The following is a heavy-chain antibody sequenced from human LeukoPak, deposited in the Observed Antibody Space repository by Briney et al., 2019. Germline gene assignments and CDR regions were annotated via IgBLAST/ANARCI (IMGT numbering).Heavy chain of an antibody. Sequence: SETLSLTCTVSGYSISSGYYWGWIRQPPGKGLEWIWSIYHSGSTYYNPSLKSRVTISVDTSKNQFSLKLSSVTAADTAVYYCGRLLCDYYCGRYYYYYMDVWGKGTTVTVSS. D-gene: IGHD2-21*02. V-gene: IGHV4-38-2*02. CDR1: GYSISSGYY. CDR3: GRLLCDYYCGRYYYYYMDV. J-gene: IGHJ6*03. CDR2: IYHSGST.